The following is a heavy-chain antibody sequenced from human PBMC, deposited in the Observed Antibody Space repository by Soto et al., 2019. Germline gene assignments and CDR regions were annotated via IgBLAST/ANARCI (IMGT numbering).Heavy chain of an antibody. CDR1: GFTFSSYA. V-gene: IGHV3-23*01. Sequence: GGSLRLSCAASGFTFSSYAMSWVRQAPGKGLEWVSSITNSGGNTYYADSVKGRFTISRDNSKNTLYLQVNSLRAEDTAVYHCAKSRGTTTGPFDYWGQGTLVTVSS. CDR2: ITNSGGNT. D-gene: IGHD4-4*01. J-gene: IGHJ4*02. CDR3: AKSRGTTTGPFDY.